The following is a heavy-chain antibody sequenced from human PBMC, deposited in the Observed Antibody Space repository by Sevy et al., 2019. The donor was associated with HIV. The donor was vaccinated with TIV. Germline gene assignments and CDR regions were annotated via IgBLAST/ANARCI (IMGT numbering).Heavy chain of an antibody. V-gene: IGHV1-8*02. CDR3: ARVSGWHLRYGMDV. CDR2: MNTNTGKT. J-gene: IGHJ6*02. D-gene: IGHD6-19*01. Sequence: ASVKVSCKASGFNFASYDIYWVRQATGQGLEWMGWMNTNTGKTGFAQKFQGRVTMTRNTSITTAYMELSNLRSEDTAVYYCARVSGWHLRYGMDVWGQGTTVTVSS. CDR1: GFNFASYD.